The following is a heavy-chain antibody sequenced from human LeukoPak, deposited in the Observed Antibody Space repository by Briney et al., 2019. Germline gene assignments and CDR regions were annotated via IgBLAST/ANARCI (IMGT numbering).Heavy chain of an antibody. J-gene: IGHJ5*02. V-gene: IGHV4-34*01. CDR1: GGSFSGYY. D-gene: IGHD2-2*01. Sequence: PSETLSLTCAVYGGSFSGYYWSWIRQPPGKGLEWIGEINHSGSTNYNPSLKSRVTISVDTSKNQFSLKLSSVTAADTAVYYCARIGPLSHQMLWGRWFDPWRQGTLVTVSP. CDR2: INHSGST. CDR3: ARIGPLSHQMLWGRWFDP.